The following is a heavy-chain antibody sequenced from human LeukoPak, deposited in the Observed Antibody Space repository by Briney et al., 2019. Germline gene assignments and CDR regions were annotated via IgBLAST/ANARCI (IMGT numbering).Heavy chain of an antibody. V-gene: IGHV5-51*01. CDR3: AKLGDYDSSGYYYVLEY. D-gene: IGHD3-22*01. CDR2: IYPGDSDT. CDR1: GYIFTNYW. Sequence: GESLKISCKGSGYIFTNYWIGWVRQMPGKGLEWMGIIYPGDSDTRYSPSFQGQVTISADKSISTAYLQWSSLKASDTAMYYCAKLGDYDSSGYYYVLEYWGQGTLVTVSS. J-gene: IGHJ4*02.